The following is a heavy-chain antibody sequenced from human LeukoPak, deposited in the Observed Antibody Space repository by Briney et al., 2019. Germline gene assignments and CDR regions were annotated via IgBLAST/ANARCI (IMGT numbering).Heavy chain of an antibody. J-gene: IGHJ3*02. CDR1: GYTLTGYY. V-gene: IGHV1-2*02. D-gene: IGHD6-19*01. Sequence: AASVKVSCKASGYTLTGYYMHWVRQAPGQGLEWMGWINPNSGGTNYAQKFQGRVTMTRDTSISTAYMELSRLRSDDTAVYYCARDASSGWYRDDAFDIWGQGTMVTVSS. CDR3: ARDASSGWYRDDAFDI. CDR2: INPNSGGT.